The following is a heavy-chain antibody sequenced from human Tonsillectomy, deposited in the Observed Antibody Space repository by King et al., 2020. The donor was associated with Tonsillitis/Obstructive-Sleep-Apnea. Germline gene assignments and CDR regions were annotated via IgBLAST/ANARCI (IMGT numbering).Heavy chain of an antibody. Sequence: QLQESGPGLVKPSETLSLTCTVSGGSISSYYWSWIRQPPGKGLEWIGYIYYSGSTNYNPSLKSRVTISVDTSKNQFSLKLSSVTAADTAVYYCASGWRSRPWAGYWGQGTLVTVSS. CDR3: ASGWRSRPWAGY. CDR2: IYYSGST. J-gene: IGHJ4*02. V-gene: IGHV4-59*01. CDR1: GGSISSYY. D-gene: IGHD3-3*01.